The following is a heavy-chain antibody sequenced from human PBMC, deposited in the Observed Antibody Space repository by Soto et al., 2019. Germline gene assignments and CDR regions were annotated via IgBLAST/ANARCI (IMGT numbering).Heavy chain of an antibody. D-gene: IGHD3-16*01. CDR1: GGSISSSSYY. V-gene: IGHV4-39*01. J-gene: IGHJ2*01. CDR2: IYYSGST. Sequence: QLQLQESGPGLVKPSETLSLTCTVSGGSISSSSYYWGWIRQPPGKGLEWIGSIYYSGSTYYNPSLKSRVTISVDTSKNQFSLKLSSVTAADTAVYYCARHTSTWGFDLWGRGTLVTVSS. CDR3: ARHTSTWGFDL.